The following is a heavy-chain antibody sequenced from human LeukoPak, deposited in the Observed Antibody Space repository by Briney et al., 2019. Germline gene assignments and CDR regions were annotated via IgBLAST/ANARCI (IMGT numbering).Heavy chain of an antibody. V-gene: IGHV3-7*01. CDR2: IKQDGSVE. Sequence: PGGSLRLSCAGSGFTFSRSWMTWVRQAPGKGLEWVASIKQDGSVEHYMDSVKGRFTISRDNSKNTLYLQMNSLRAEDTAVYYCAKGIVPAANAYYYGMDVWGKGTTVTVSS. J-gene: IGHJ6*04. D-gene: IGHD2-2*01. CDR3: AKGIVPAANAYYYGMDV. CDR1: GFTFSRSW.